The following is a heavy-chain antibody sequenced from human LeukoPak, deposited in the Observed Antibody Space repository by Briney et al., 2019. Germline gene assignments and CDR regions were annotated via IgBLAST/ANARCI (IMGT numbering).Heavy chain of an antibody. J-gene: IGHJ4*02. CDR1: GFTFSSYS. Sequence: PGGSLRLSCAASGFTFSSYSMNWVRQAPGKGLEWVAVIWYDGSKEYYADPVKGRFTISRDNSKNTLYLQMNGLRAEDTAVYYCARDLSLYDSSGYSRFGYWGQGTLVTVSS. V-gene: IGHV3-33*08. CDR2: IWYDGSKE. CDR3: ARDLSLYDSSGYSRFGY. D-gene: IGHD3-22*01.